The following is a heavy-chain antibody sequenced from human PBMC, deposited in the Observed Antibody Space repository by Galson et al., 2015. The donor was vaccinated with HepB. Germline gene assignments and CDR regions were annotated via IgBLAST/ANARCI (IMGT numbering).Heavy chain of an antibody. D-gene: IGHD6-19*01. CDR2: ISGRGGST. J-gene: IGHJ4*02. Sequence: SLRLSCAASGFTFRSYAMSWVRQAPGKGLEWVSGISGRGGSTYYKDSVKGRFTISRDNSKNTLYLQMNSLRAEDTAVYYCAKDMEWLVPIYHFDYWGQGTLLTVSS. CDR1: GFTFRSYA. V-gene: IGHV3-23*01. CDR3: AKDMEWLVPIYHFDY.